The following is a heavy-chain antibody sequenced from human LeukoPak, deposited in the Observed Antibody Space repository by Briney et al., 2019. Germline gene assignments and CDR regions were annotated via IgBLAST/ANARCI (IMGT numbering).Heavy chain of an antibody. CDR2: INNSGST. CDR3: AREGGDPRWLDP. J-gene: IGHJ5*02. CDR1: GGSISTFY. D-gene: IGHD6-25*01. Sequence: SETLSLTCTVSGGSISTFYRTWIRQPAGKGLEWIGRINNSGSTNYNPSLRSRVSMSVDRSKNQFSVTLSSVTAADTAVYFCAREGGDPRWLDPWGQGTLVTVSS. V-gene: IGHV4-4*07.